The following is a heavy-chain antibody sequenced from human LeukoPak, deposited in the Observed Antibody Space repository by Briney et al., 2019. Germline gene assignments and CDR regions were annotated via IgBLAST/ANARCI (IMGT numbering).Heavy chain of an antibody. Sequence: SETLSLTCAVSGDSISPYYWSWIRQSAGKGLEWIGRVAPSGKTYYNLSLKSRLTMSLDTSTNQFSLRLRSLTAADTAVYYCARDPHGSGSYGFDYWGQGTLVTVSS. D-gene: IGHD3-10*01. V-gene: IGHV4-4*07. J-gene: IGHJ4*02. CDR1: GDSISPYY. CDR3: ARDPHGSGSYGFDY. CDR2: VAPSGKT.